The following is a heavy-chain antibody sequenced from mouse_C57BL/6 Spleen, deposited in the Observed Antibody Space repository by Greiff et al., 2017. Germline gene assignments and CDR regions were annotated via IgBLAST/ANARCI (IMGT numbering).Heavy chain of an antibody. D-gene: IGHD1-1*01. V-gene: IGHV1-84*01. CDR2: IYPGSGNT. J-gene: IGHJ4*01. Sequence: VQLQQSGPELVKPGASVKISCKASGYTFTDYYINWVKQRPGQGLEWIGWIYPGSGNTKYNEKFKGKATLTVDTSSSTAYMQLSSLTSEDSAVYFCARSNYYGSKFSYAMDYWGQGTSVTVSS. CDR1: GYTFTDYY. CDR3: ARSNYYGSKFSYAMDY.